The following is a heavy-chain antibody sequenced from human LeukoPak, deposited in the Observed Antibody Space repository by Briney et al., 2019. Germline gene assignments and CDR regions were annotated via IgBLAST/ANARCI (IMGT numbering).Heavy chain of an antibody. J-gene: IGHJ5*02. D-gene: IGHD3-22*01. Sequence: GASVKVSCKASGGTFSSYAISWVRQAPGQGLEWMGGIIPIFGTANYAQKFQGRVTITADKSTSTAYMELSSLRSEDTAVHYCARVAGYYDSSGYPKFDPWGQGTLVTVSS. CDR2: IIPIFGTA. V-gene: IGHV1-69*06. CDR3: ARVAGYYDSSGYPKFDP. CDR1: GGTFSSYA.